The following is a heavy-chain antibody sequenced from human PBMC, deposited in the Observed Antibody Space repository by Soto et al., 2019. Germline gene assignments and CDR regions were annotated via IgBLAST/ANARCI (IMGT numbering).Heavy chain of an antibody. CDR2: ISYDGSNK. CDR1: GFTFSSYG. Sequence: GGSLRLSCAASGFTFSSYGMHWVRQAPGKGLEWVAVISYDGSNKYYAESVKGRFTISRDNSKNTLYLQMNSLRAEDTAVYYCAKDRKLSRGPLQRTRFDYWGQGTLVTVSS. CDR3: AKDRKLSRGPLQRTRFDY. J-gene: IGHJ4*02. D-gene: IGHD1-7*01. V-gene: IGHV3-30*18.